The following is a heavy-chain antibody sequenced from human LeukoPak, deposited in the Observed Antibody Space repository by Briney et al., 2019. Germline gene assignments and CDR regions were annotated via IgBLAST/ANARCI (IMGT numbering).Heavy chain of an antibody. V-gene: IGHV3-30-3*01. D-gene: IGHD2-21*02. Sequence: GKSLRLSCAASGFTFSSYAMHWVRQAPGKGLEWVAVISYDGSNKYYADSVKGRFTISRDNAKNSLYLQMNSLRAEDTAVYYCARDRAYCGGDCWVYYGMDVWGQGTTVTVSS. CDR2: ISYDGSNK. CDR3: ARDRAYCGGDCWVYYGMDV. J-gene: IGHJ6*02. CDR1: GFTFSSYA.